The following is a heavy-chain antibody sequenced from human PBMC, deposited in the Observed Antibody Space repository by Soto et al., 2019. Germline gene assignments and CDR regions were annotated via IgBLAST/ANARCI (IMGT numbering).Heavy chain of an antibody. CDR2: INHSGST. CDR1: GGSFSGYY. V-gene: IGHV4-34*01. D-gene: IGHD3-9*01. Sequence: PSETLSLTCAVYGGSFSGYYWSWIRQPPGKGLEWIGEINHSGSTNYNPSLKSRVTISVDTSKNQSSLKLSSVTAADTAVYYCARGPPVDWLIMGLAFDIWGQGTMVTVSS. CDR3: ARGPPVDWLIMGLAFDI. J-gene: IGHJ3*02.